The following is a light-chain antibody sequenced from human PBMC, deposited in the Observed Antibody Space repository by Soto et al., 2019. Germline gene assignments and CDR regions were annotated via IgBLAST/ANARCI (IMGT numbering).Light chain of an antibody. V-gene: IGKV3-11*01. CDR2: DAY. J-gene: IGKJ2*01. CDR1: QSLGTH. Sequence: EIVLTQSPATLSLSPGERASLSCRASQSLGTHLAWYQQRPGQSPRLLIYDAYTRATGIPARFSGGGSGADFTLTISSLEPEDFAVYYCQQRRNWPMFTFGQGTKLEIK. CDR3: QQRRNWPMFT.